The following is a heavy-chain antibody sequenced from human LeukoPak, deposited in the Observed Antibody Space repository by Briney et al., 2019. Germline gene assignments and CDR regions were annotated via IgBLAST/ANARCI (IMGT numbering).Heavy chain of an antibody. CDR3: ARDRHGDYVMGAFDI. V-gene: IGHV1-2*02. Sequence: GASVTVSCKASGYTFTGYYMHWVRQAPGQGLEWMGWINPNSGGANYAQKFQGRVTMTRDTSISTAYMELSRLRSDDTAVYYCARDRHGDYVMGAFDIWGQGTMVTVSS. CDR2: INPNSGGA. D-gene: IGHD4-17*01. CDR1: GYTFTGYY. J-gene: IGHJ3*02.